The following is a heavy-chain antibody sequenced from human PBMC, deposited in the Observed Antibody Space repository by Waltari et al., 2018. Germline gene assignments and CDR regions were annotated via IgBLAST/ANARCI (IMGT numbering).Heavy chain of an antibody. CDR3: ARGLYYDFWSGYPLDWYFDL. CDR1: GGSISSGGYY. CDR2: LYSRGSS. Sequence: QVQLQESGPGLVKPSQTLSLTCTVSGGSISSGGYYWSWIRQHPGKGLEWFGYLYSRGSSHYNPSLKSLVTISVDTSKNQCSLKLSSGTAADTAVYYCARGLYYDFWSGYPLDWYFDLWGRGTLVTVSS. V-gene: IGHV4-31*01. D-gene: IGHD3-3*01. J-gene: IGHJ2*01.